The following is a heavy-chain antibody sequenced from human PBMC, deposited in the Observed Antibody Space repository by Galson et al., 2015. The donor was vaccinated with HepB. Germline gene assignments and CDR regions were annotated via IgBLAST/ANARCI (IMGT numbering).Heavy chain of an antibody. CDR3: AKDFAMVRGGSDY. Sequence: SLRLSCAASGFTFSSYGMHWVRQAPGKGLEWVAVISYDGSNKYYADSVKGRFTISRDNSKNTLYLQMNSLRAEDTAVYYCAKDFAMVRGGSDYWGQGTLVTVSS. D-gene: IGHD3-10*01. CDR2: ISYDGSNK. CDR1: GFTFSSYG. J-gene: IGHJ4*02. V-gene: IGHV3-30*18.